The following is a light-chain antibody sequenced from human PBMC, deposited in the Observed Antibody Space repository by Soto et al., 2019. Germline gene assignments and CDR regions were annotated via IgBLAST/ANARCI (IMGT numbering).Light chain of an antibody. CDR3: QQYNNWPLT. Sequence: EVVMTQSPASLSVSPGERATLSCRASESVTTNLAWYQQKPGQAPRLLIYGASNRATGVPARFSGSRSGTEFTLTISSLQSEDFAVYYCQQYNNWPLTFGGGTKVDIK. J-gene: IGKJ4*01. V-gene: IGKV3-15*01. CDR1: ESVTTN. CDR2: GAS.